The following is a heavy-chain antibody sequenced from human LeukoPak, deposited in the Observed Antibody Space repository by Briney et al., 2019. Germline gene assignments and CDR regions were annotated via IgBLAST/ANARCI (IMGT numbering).Heavy chain of an antibody. Sequence: EGSLRLSCAASGFTVSSNYMSWVRQAPGKGLEWVSVIYSGGSTYYADSVKGRFTISRHNSKSTLYLQMNSLRAEDTAVYYCARGTGEGYYYGMDVWGQGTTVTVSS. CDR2: IYSGGST. J-gene: IGHJ6*02. CDR3: ARGTGEGYYYGMDV. CDR1: GFTVSSNY. V-gene: IGHV3-53*04. D-gene: IGHD3-10*01.